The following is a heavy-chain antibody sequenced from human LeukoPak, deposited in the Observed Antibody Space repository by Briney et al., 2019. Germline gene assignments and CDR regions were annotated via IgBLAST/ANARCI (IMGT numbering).Heavy chain of an antibody. CDR3: ARDEGISGYSYGRVDY. CDR1: GFTFSSYS. Sequence: GGSLRLFCAASGFTFSSYSMNWVRQAPGEGLEWVSSIRSSSSYIYYADSVKGRFTISRDNDKNSLYLQMNSLRAEDTAVYYCARDEGISGYSYGRVDYWGQGTLVTVSS. J-gene: IGHJ4*02. CDR2: IRSSSSYI. D-gene: IGHD5-18*01. V-gene: IGHV3-21*01.